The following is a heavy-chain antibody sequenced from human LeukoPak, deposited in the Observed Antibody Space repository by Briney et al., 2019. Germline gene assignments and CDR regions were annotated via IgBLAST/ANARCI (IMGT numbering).Heavy chain of an antibody. Sequence: GGSLRLSCAASGLTFSSHWMHWVRQAPGKGLVWVSRITNDGSSTTYADSVKGRFTISRDNSKNTLYLQMNSLRAEDTAVYYCAKDLGYSSGWYLSPPYYGMDVWGQGTTVTVSS. CDR1: GLTFSSHW. CDR3: AKDLGYSSGWYLSPPYYGMDV. CDR2: ITNDGSST. J-gene: IGHJ6*02. D-gene: IGHD6-19*01. V-gene: IGHV3-74*01.